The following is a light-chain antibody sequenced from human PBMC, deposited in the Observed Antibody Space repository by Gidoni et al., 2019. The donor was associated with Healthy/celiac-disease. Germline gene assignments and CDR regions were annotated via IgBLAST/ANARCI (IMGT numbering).Light chain of an antibody. CDR2: GAS. J-gene: IGKJ5*01. CDR1: QSVSCSY. Sequence: EIVLTQSPGTLSLSSGERATLSCRASQSVSCSYLAWYQQKPGQAPRLLIYGASSRATGIPDRFSGSGSGPDFTLTISRLEPEDFAVYYCQQYGSSPYTFGQGTRLEIK. V-gene: IGKV3-20*01. CDR3: QQYGSSPYT.